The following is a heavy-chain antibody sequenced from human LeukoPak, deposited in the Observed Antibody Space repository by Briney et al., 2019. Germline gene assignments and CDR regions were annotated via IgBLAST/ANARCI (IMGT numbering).Heavy chain of an antibody. D-gene: IGHD3-22*01. Sequence: GGSLRLSRAASGFTFSSYWMSWVRQAPGKGLEWVANIKQDGSEKYYVDSVKGRFTISRDNAKNSLYLQMNSLRAEDTAVYYCARVGYDSSGYYYVMWNYYYGMDVWGQGPTVTVSS. CDR3: ARVGYDSSGYYYVMWNYYYGMDV. J-gene: IGHJ6*02. CDR1: GFTFSSYW. CDR2: IKQDGSEK. V-gene: IGHV3-7*03.